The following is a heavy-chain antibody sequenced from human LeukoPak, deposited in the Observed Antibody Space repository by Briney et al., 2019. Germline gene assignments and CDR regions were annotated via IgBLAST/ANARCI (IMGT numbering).Heavy chain of an antibody. CDR1: GFTFSDYY. Sequence: GGSLRLSCAASGFTFSDYYISWIRQAPGKGLEWVSYISSSGSTIYYADSVKGRFTISRDNAKNSLYLQVNSLRAEDTAVYYCARVRQWVEAFDYWGQGTLVTVSS. CDR2: ISSSGSTI. CDR3: ARVRQWVEAFDY. J-gene: IGHJ4*02. D-gene: IGHD6-19*01. V-gene: IGHV3-11*01.